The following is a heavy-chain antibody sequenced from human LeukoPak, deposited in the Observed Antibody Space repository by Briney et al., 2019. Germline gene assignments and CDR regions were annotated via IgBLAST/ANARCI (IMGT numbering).Heavy chain of an antibody. CDR2: INHSGST. Sequence: SETLSLTCAVYGGSFSGYYWSWIRQPPGKGLEWIGEINHSGSTNYNPSLKSRVTISVDTSKNQFSLKLSSVTAADTAVYYCAHSSSWYNWFDPWGQGTLVTVSS. CDR1: GGSFSGYY. V-gene: IGHV4-34*01. CDR3: AHSSSWYNWFDP. D-gene: IGHD6-13*01. J-gene: IGHJ5*02.